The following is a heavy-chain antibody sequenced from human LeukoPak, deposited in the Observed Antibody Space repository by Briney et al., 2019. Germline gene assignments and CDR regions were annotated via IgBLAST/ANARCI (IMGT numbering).Heavy chain of an antibody. CDR3: ARKDGPYFDY. D-gene: IGHD5-24*01. CDR1: GGSISSYY. CDR2: INHSGTT. J-gene: IGHJ4*02. Sequence: SETLSLTCTVSGGSISSYYWNWIRQPPGKGLEWIGEINHSGTTNYNPSLKSRVTISVETSKNQFSLKLSSVTAADTAVYYCARKDGPYFDYWGQGNLVTVSS. V-gene: IGHV4-34*01.